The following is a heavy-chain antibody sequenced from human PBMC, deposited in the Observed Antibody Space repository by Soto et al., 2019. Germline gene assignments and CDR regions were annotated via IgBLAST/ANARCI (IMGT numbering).Heavy chain of an antibody. CDR3: AKYLFGGVIH. Sequence: GGSLRLSCAASGFTFSSYTMSWVRQAPGKGLEWVSSISGSGGSTYYADSVKGRFTISRDNSKNTLYLQMNSLRAEDTAVYYCAKYLFGGVIHWGQGTLVTVSS. D-gene: IGHD3-16*02. CDR2: ISGSGGST. V-gene: IGHV3-23*01. CDR1: GFTFSSYT. J-gene: IGHJ4*02.